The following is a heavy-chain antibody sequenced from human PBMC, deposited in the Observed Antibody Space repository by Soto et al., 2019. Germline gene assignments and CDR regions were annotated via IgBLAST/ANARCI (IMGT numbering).Heavy chain of an antibody. CDR1: GGTFSSYA. J-gene: IGHJ6*02. CDR3: ARMEVTIVVGGVSYYYYGMDV. Sequence: QVQLVQSGAEVKKPGSSVKVSCKASGGTFSSYAISWVRQAPGQGLEWMGGIIPIFGTANYAQKFQGRVMITAADATRSAYLMLRSRRSGDETVYYCARMEVTIVVGGVSYYYYGMDVWGQGTTVTVSS. V-gene: IGHV1-69*01. CDR2: IIPIFGTA. D-gene: IGHD3-10*01.